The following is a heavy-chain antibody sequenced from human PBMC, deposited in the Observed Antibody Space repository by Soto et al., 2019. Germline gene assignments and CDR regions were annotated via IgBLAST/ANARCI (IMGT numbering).Heavy chain of an antibody. CDR3: ASSVAGYNWFDP. J-gene: IGHJ5*02. V-gene: IGHV4-59*01. Sequence: PSETLSLTCTVSGGSISSYYWSWIRQPPGKGLEWIGYICYSGSTNYNPSLKSRVTISVDTSKNQFSLKLSSVTAADTAVYYCASSVAGYNWFDPWGQGTLVTVSS. D-gene: IGHD6-19*01. CDR1: GGSISSYY. CDR2: ICYSGST.